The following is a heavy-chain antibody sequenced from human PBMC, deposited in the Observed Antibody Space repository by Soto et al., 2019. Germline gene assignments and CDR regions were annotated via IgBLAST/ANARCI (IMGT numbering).Heavy chain of an antibody. CDR3: VRDRLNWFDP. CDR2: IYTTGNI. CDR1: GASTAVYY. V-gene: IGHV4-4*07. Sequence: PSETLSLTCNVSGASTAVYYWSWIRQSPAKGLEWIARIYTTGNINYNPSLRSRATMSRDSSKNQLLLKLTSVTVADTAVYYCVRDRLNWFDPWGQGVLVTVSS. J-gene: IGHJ5*02.